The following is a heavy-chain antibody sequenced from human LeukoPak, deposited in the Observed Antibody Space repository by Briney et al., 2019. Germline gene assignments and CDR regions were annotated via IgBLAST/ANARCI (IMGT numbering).Heavy chain of an antibody. D-gene: IGHD6-13*01. J-gene: IGHJ4*02. Sequence: GGPLRLPCPPSGSPFSSLPMGGAPRAPGRGRRGVPALSGSGLSTYYADSVKGRFTISRDNSKNTLYLQMNSLRAENTAVYYCAKGGESSSWLFDYWGQGTLVPVSS. CDR2: LSGSGLST. V-gene: IGHV3-23*01. CDR3: AKGGESSSWLFDY. CDR1: GSPFSSLP.